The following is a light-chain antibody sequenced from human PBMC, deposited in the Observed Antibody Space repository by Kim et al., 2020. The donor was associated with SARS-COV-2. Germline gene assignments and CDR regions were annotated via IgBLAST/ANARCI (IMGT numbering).Light chain of an antibody. CDR3: QVWDSSVV. CDR2: RDS. V-gene: IGLV3-9*01. Sequence: VGLGQTARITCEGNKVGRKNVDWYQTKPGQAPVLVIYRDSNRPSGIPERFSGSNSGNTATLTISRAQAGDEADYYCQVWDSSVVFGGGTKLTVL. J-gene: IGLJ2*01. CDR1: KVGRKN.